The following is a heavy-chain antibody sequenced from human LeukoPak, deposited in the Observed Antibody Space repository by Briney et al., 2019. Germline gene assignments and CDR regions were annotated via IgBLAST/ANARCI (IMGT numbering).Heavy chain of an antibody. J-gene: IGHJ6*03. V-gene: IGHV4-59*01. D-gene: IGHD3-3*02. Sequence: PSETLSLTCAVSGGSISPYYWSWIRQPPGKGLEWIGYIYYSGSTNYNPSLKSRVTISVDTSKNQFSLKLSSVTAADTAVYYCARAFYPGYYSYMAVWGKGTTVTVSS. CDR1: GGSISPYY. CDR3: ARAFYPGYYSYMAV. CDR2: IYYSGST.